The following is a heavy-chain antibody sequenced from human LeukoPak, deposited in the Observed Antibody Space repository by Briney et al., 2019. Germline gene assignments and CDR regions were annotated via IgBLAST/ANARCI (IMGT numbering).Heavy chain of an antibody. CDR1: GFTFSSYG. CDR2: IKQDGSQK. Sequence: GGSLRLSCAASGFTFSSYGMHWVRQAPGKGLEWVANIKQDGSQKYYVDPVKGRFTISRDNANNLLYLQMNSLRAEDTAVYYCARESFAARWDWGQGTLVTVSS. D-gene: IGHD6-6*01. CDR3: ARESFAARWD. J-gene: IGHJ4*02. V-gene: IGHV3-7*01.